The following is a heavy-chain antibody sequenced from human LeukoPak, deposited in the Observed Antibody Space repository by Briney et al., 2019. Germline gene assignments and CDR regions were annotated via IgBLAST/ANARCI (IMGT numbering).Heavy chain of an antibody. CDR2: IYYSGST. Sequence: RASETLSLTCTVSGGSISSYYWSWIRQPPGKGLEWIGYIYYSGSTNYNPSLKSRVTISVDTSKNQFSLKLSSVTAAVTAVYYCARVGVKDSSGWYWIFDYWGQGTLVTVSS. CDR1: GGSISSYY. J-gene: IGHJ4*02. CDR3: ARVGVKDSSGWYWIFDY. V-gene: IGHV4-59*01. D-gene: IGHD6-19*01.